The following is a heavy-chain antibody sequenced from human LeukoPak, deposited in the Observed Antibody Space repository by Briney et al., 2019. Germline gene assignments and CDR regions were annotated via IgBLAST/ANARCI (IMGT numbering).Heavy chain of an antibody. V-gene: IGHV3-15*01. Sequence: GGSLRLSCAASGFTFSNAWMSWVRQAPGKGLEWVGRIKSKTDGGTTDYAAPVKGRFTISRDDSKNTLYLQMNSLKTEDTAVYYCTTDVDGDNGYYYYYYMDVWGKGTTVTVSS. J-gene: IGHJ6*03. CDR1: GFTFSNAW. CDR3: TTDVDGDNGYYYYYYMDV. D-gene: IGHD4-17*01. CDR2: IKSKTDGGTT.